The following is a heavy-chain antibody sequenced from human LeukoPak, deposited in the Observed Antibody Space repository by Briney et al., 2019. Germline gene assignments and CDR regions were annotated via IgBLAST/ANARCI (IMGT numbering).Heavy chain of an antibody. CDR3: ARDAY. CDR1: GVSIGSHY. J-gene: IGHJ4*02. V-gene: IGHV4-59*11. CDR2: VYNSGTT. Sequence: SETLSLTCTVSGVSIGSHYWSWIRQSPGKGLEWIGCVYNSGTTVYNPSLTGRVTISVDTSKNQYSLNLRSVTAADAAVYYCARDAYWGQRILVTLSS.